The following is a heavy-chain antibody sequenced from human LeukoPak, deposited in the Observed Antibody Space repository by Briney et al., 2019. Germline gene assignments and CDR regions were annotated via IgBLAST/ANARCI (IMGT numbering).Heavy chain of an antibody. D-gene: IGHD2-15*01. CDR2: FDPEDSET. CDR1: GYTLTELS. CDR3: ATRVAPPSDYYYGMDV. J-gene: IGHJ6*02. V-gene: IGHV1-24*01. Sequence: ASVKVSCKVSGYTLTELSMHWVRQAPGKGLEWMGGFDPEDSETIYAQKFQGRVTMTEDTSTDTAYMELSSLRSEDTAVYYCATRVAPPSDYYYGMDVWGQGTTVTVSS.